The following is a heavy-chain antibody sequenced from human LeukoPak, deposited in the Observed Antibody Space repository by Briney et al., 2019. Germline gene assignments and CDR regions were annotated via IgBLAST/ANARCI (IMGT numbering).Heavy chain of an antibody. V-gene: IGHV1-69*13. Sequence: SVKVSCKASGGTFSSYAISWVRQAPGQGLEWMGGIIPIFGTANYAQKFQGRVTITADESTSTAYMELSSLRSEDTAVYYCARSTPLINLAAAGEFDPWGQGTLVTVSS. CDR3: ARSTPLINLAAAGEFDP. CDR1: GGTFSSYA. D-gene: IGHD6-13*01. CDR2: IIPIFGTA. J-gene: IGHJ5*02.